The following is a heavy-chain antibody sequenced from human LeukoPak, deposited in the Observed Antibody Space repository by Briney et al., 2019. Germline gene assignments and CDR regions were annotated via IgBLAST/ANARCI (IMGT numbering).Heavy chain of an antibody. J-gene: IGHJ4*02. CDR2: INSGGDAT. CDR1: GFTFSSHW. V-gene: IGHV3-23*01. Sequence: GGSLRLSCAASGFTFSSHWMSWVRQAPGKGLEWVSAINSGGDATHYADSVQGRFTISRDNSKNTLSLQLNSLRAEDTAVYYCAKSDCGTIGCKLLNYWGQGTLVTVSS. CDR3: AKSDCGTIGCKLLNY. D-gene: IGHD2-21*01.